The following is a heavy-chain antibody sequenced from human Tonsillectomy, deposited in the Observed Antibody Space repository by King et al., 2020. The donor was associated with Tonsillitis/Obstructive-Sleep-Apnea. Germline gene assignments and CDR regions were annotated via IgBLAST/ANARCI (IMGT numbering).Heavy chain of an antibody. Sequence: VQLVESGGGVVQPGRSLRLSCAASGFTFSSYGIHWVRQSPGKGLEWVAVISYDGSNKYYADSVKGRFTISRDNSKNTLYLQMNSLRAEDMAVYYCAKGGTTGTTDYFDYWGQGTLVTVSS. CDR1: GFTFSSYG. J-gene: IGHJ4*02. D-gene: IGHD1-1*01. CDR3: AKGGTTGTTDYFDY. CDR2: ISYDGSNK. V-gene: IGHV3-30*18.